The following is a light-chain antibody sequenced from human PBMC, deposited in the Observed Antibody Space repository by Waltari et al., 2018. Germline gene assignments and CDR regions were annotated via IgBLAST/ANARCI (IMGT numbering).Light chain of an antibody. Sequence: DIQMTQSPSTLSASVGDRVTITCRASQSISSWLAWYQQKPGKAPKLLIYDASSLESGVPSRFSGSGSGTELTLTISSLQPDDFATYYCQQYNSYSRPTFGGGTKVEIK. CDR3: QQYNSYSRPT. CDR1: QSISSW. J-gene: IGKJ4*01. V-gene: IGKV1-5*01. CDR2: DAS.